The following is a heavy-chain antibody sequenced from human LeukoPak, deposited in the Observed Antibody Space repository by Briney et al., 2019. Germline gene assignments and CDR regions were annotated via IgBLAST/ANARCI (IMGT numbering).Heavy chain of an antibody. J-gene: IGHJ6*02. Sequence: PGGSLRLSCAASGFTFSSYWMSWVRQAPGKGLEWVANIKQDGSQKYYVGSVKGRFTISRDNAKNSLYLQMNSLRVDDTAVYYCAREKSVAVAGTMSDYYGMDVWGQGTTVTVSS. V-gene: IGHV3-7*01. CDR3: AREKSVAVAGTMSDYYGMDV. D-gene: IGHD6-19*01. CDR1: GFTFSSYW. CDR2: IKQDGSQK.